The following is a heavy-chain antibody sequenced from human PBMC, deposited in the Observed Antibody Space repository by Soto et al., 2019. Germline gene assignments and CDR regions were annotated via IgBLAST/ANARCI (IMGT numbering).Heavy chain of an antibody. J-gene: IGHJ4*02. Sequence: SETLSLTCAFYGWSFSGYYWSWIRQPPGKGLEWIGEINHSGSTNYNPSLKSRVTISVDTSKNQFSLKLSSVTAADTAVYYCARDRNYYGSGAPNYWGQGTLVTVSS. CDR2: INHSGST. CDR1: GWSFSGYY. D-gene: IGHD3-10*01. V-gene: IGHV4-34*01. CDR3: ARDRNYYGSGAPNY.